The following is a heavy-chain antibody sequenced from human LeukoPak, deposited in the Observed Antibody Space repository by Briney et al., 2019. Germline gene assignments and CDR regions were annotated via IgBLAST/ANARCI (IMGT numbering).Heavy chain of an antibody. D-gene: IGHD3-16*01. CDR1: GYTFINYD. CDR3: ARGPALHKNWVGGRWFDP. Sequence: ASVKVSCKGSGYTFINYDINWVRQATGQGLEWMGWMNPKTGNTGYAQNFQGRVTMNRDTSESTAYMELSSLRSEDTAMYYCARGPALHKNWVGGRWFDPWGQGTLVTVSS. J-gene: IGHJ5*02. V-gene: IGHV1-8*01. CDR2: MNPKTGNT.